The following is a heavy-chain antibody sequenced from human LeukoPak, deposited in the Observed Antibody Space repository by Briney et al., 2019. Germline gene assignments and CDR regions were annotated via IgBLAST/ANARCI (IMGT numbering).Heavy chain of an antibody. V-gene: IGHV3-23*01. J-gene: IGHJ4*02. Sequence: GGSLRLSCAASGFTFSSYAMSWVRQAPGKGLEWVSAISGSGGSTYYADSVKGRFAISRDNSKNTLYLLMNSLRAEDTAVYYCANTGETRRNDYVDYWGQGTLVTVSS. CDR3: ANTGETRRNDYVDY. CDR2: ISGSGGST. D-gene: IGHD3-10*01. CDR1: GFTFSSYA.